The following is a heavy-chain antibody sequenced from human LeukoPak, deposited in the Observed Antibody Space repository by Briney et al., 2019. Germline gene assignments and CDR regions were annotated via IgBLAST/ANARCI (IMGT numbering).Heavy chain of an antibody. V-gene: IGHV3-23*01. CDR1: GFIFSAYA. D-gene: IGHD2-2*01. Sequence: GGSLRLSCAASGFIFSAYAMNWVRQAPGKGLEWVSGISGSAGSTYYADSVKGRFTISRDNSKNRLYLQMNSLRAEDTAVYYCARVTRGYCSSTSCYAPLGYWGQGTLVTVSS. CDR2: ISGSAGST. J-gene: IGHJ4*02. CDR3: ARVTRGYCSSTSCYAPLGY.